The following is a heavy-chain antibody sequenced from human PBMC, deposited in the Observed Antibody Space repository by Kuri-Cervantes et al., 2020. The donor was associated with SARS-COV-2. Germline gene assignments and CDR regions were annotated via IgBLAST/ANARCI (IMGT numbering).Heavy chain of an antibody. J-gene: IGHJ4*02. CDR1: GFTFSSYS. Sequence: GESLKISCAASGFTFSSYSMNWVRQAPGKGLEWVSVIYSGGSTYYADSVKGRFTISRDNSKNTLYLQMNSLRAEDTAVYYCARDPDYGGNSGGYWGQGTLVTVSS. CDR3: ARDPDYGGNSGGY. CDR2: IYSGGST. D-gene: IGHD4-23*01. V-gene: IGHV3-53*01.